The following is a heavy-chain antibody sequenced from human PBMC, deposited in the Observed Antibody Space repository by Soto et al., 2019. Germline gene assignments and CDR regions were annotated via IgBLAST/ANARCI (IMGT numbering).Heavy chain of an antibody. CDR2: TYYSGRA. D-gene: IGHD3-3*01. J-gene: IGHJ5*02. CDR1: GDSICSSSYY. Sequence: SDTLSLTCTVSGDSICSSSYYWGWILHPPGKGLEWIGSTYYSGRAYYNPSLKSRVTISVDTPKNQFSLKVSSVTAADTAVYYCARHFKVDDFWDDYILQWFEPWGQGTLVTVSS. CDR3: ARHFKVDDFWDDYILQWFEP. V-gene: IGHV4-39*01.